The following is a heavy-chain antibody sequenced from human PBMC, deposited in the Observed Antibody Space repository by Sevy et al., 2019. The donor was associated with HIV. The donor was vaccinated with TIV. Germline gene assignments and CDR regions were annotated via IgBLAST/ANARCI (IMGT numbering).Heavy chain of an antibody. Sequence: ASVKVSCKASGYTFTSYAMNWVRQAPGQGLEWMGWINTNTGNSTYAQGFTGRFVFSLDTSVSTAYLQISSLKAEYTAVYYCARSTIPAHPVYYYYGMYVWGQGTTVTVSS. CDR1: GYTFTSYA. CDR2: INTNTGNS. J-gene: IGHJ6*02. D-gene: IGHD5-12*01. V-gene: IGHV7-4-1*02. CDR3: ARSTIPAHPVYYYYGMYV.